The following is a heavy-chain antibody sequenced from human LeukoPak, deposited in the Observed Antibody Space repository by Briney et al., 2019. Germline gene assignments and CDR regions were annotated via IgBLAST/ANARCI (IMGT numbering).Heavy chain of an antibody. V-gene: IGHV3-30*18. J-gene: IGHJ4*02. Sequence: GRSLRLSCAASGFTFSSYGMHWVRQAPGKGLEWVAVISYDGSNKYYADSVKGRFTISRDNSKNTLYLQMNSLRAEDTAVYYCAKDSGPYVDTAMNPERYFDYWGQGTLVTVSS. CDR1: GFTFSSYG. CDR3: AKDSGPYVDTAMNPERYFDY. D-gene: IGHD5-18*01. CDR2: ISYDGSNK.